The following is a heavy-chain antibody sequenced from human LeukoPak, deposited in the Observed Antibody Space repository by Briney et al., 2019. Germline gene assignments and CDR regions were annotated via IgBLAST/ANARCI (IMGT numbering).Heavy chain of an antibody. CDR1: GFTFSSYA. CDR2: ISYDGSNK. J-gene: IGHJ3*02. V-gene: IGHV3-30-3*01. CDR3: ARDGPNPMIPDAFDI. D-gene: IGHD3-22*01. Sequence: PGGSLRLSCAASGFTFSSYAMHWVRQAPGKGLEWVAVISYDGSNKYYADSVKGRFTISRDNAKNSLYLQMNSLRAEDTAVYYCARDGPNPMIPDAFDIWGQGTMVTVSS.